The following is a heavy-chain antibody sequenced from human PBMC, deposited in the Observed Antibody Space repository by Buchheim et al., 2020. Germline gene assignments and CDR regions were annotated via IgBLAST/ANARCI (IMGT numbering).Heavy chain of an antibody. CDR2: ISYDGSNK. J-gene: IGHJ4*02. D-gene: IGHD6-19*01. CDR1: GFTFSSYG. Sequence: QVQLVESGGGVVQPGRSLRLSCAASGFTFSSYGMHWVRQAPGKGLEWVAVISYDGSNKYYADSVKGRFTISRDNSKNTLYLQMNSLRAEDTAVNYCAKDLETCIAEAAYPDYWGQGTL. CDR3: AKDLETCIAEAAYPDY. V-gene: IGHV3-30*18.